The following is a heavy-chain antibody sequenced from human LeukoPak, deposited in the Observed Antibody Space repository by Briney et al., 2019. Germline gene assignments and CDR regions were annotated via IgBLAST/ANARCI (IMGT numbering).Heavy chain of an antibody. J-gene: IGHJ6*03. CDR3: ARHLLYCSSTSCYVSTRWKYDYMDV. CDR1: GGSFSGYY. D-gene: IGHD2-2*01. V-gene: IGHV4-34*01. CDR2: INHSGST. Sequence: SETLSLTCAVYGGSFSGYYWGWIRQPPGKGLEWIGEINHSGSTNYNPSLKSRVTISVDTSKNQFSLKLSSVTAADTAVYYCARHLLYCSSTSCYVSTRWKYDYMDVWGKGTTVTISS.